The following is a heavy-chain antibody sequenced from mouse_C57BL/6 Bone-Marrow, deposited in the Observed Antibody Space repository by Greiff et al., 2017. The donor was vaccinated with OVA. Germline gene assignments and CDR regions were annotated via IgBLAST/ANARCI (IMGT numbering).Heavy chain of an antibody. CDR1: GFTFSSYA. V-gene: IGHV5-4*01. D-gene: IGHD1-1*01. CDR2: LSDGGSYT. J-gene: IGHJ2*01. CDR3: TRDAFYYYGSSDY. Sequence: EVMLVESGGGLVKPGGSLKLSCAASGFTFSSYAMYWVRQTPAKRLAWIATLSDGGSYTYYPDTVKGRFTVSRDNANNDLYQQMSHLKSEDTAMYYCTRDAFYYYGSSDYWGQGTTLTVSS.